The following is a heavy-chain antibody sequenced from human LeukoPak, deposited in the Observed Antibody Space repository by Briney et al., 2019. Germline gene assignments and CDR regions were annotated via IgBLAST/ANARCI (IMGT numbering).Heavy chain of an antibody. CDR2: ISGDGTTI. CDR1: GFTFSAYF. CDR3: AREGPGAAVAGTGPLGY. Sequence: GGSLRLSCAASGFTFSAYFMSWIRQAPGKGLEWVAYISGDGTTIYYADSVKGRFTISRDNARNSLNLQMNSLRSEDTAVYYCAREGPGAAVAGTGPLGYWGQGTLVTVSS. J-gene: IGHJ4*02. V-gene: IGHV3-11*01. D-gene: IGHD6-19*01.